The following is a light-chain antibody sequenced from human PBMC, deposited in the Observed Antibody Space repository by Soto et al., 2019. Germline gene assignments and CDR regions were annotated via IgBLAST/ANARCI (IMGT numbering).Light chain of an antibody. V-gene: IGKV3-11*01. CDR2: DAS. J-gene: IGKJ4*01. CDR1: QSVSSY. Sequence: EIVLTQSPATLSLSPGDRATLSCRASQSVSSYLAWYQQKPGQAPRRLIYDASNRATGIPARFSGSGSGTDFTLTITTLEPEDFAVYYCQQRSNWPSTFGGATKVEIK. CDR3: QQRSNWPST.